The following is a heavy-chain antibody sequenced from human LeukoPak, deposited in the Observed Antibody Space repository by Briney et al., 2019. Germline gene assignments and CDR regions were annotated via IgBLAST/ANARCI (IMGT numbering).Heavy chain of an antibody. CDR1: EYAFTGYH. CDR3: ARVGDGYILHDY. D-gene: IGHD5-24*01. Sequence: ASVKVSCKASEYAFTGYHIHWLRQAPGQGLEWMGWINPQSGGTNYAQKFQGRVTMTRDTSISTAYMEMTSLRSDDTAVYYCARVGDGYILHDYWGQGTLVTVSS. CDR2: INPQSGGT. V-gene: IGHV1-2*02. J-gene: IGHJ4*02.